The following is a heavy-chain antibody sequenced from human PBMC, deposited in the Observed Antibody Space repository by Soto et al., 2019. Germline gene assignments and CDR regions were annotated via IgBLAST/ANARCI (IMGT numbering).Heavy chain of an antibody. Sequence: QVQLVQSGAEVKKPGSSVKVSCKASGGTFSSYAISWVRQAPGQGLEWMGGIIPIFGTANYAQKFQGRVTITADESTSTAYMELSSLRSEDTAVYYCASLNHPGYCSGGSCYATYYYGMDVWGQGTTVTVSS. V-gene: IGHV1-69*01. CDR2: IIPIFGTA. D-gene: IGHD2-15*01. J-gene: IGHJ6*02. CDR1: GGTFSSYA. CDR3: ASLNHPGYCSGGSCYATYYYGMDV.